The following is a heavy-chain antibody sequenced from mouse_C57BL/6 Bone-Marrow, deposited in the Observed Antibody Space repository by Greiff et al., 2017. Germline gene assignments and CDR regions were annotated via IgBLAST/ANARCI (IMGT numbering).Heavy chain of an antibody. Sequence: VQLQQSGPVLVKPGASVKMSCKASGYTFTDYYMNWVKQSPGKSLEWIGDINPCNGGISYNQKFKGQATLTVDKSSSTAYMELNSLTSEDSAVYYCARSRSIDYWGQGTTLTVSA. CDR2: INPCNGGI. V-gene: IGHV1-19*01. CDR1: GYTFTDYY. J-gene: IGHJ2*01. CDR3: ARSRSIDY. D-gene: IGHD1-1*01.